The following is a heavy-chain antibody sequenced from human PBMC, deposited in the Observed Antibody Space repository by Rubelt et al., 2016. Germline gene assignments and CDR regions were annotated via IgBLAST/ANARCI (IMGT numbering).Heavy chain of an antibody. V-gene: IGHV4-61*05. Sequence: QLQLQESGPGLVKPSETLSLTCTVSGGSISSSSYYWGWIRQPPGKGLEWIGYIYYSGSTKYSPSLKSRVTISGDTSKNQFSLKLSSVTAADTAVYYCARDVALGYWGQGTLVTVSS. CDR1: GGSISSSSYY. J-gene: IGHJ4*02. D-gene: IGHD7-27*01. CDR3: ARDVALGY. CDR2: IYYSGST.